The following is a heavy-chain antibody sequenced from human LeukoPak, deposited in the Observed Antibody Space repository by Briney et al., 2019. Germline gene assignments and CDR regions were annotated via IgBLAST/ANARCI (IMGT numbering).Heavy chain of an antibody. V-gene: IGHV4-34*01. CDR3: ARARRTGTTRSFDY. Sequence: SETLSLTCAVYGGCFSGYYWSWIRQPPGKGLEWIGEINHSGSTNYNPSLKSRVTISVDTSKNQFSLKLSSVTAADTAVYYCARARRTGTTRSFDYWGQGTLVTVSS. D-gene: IGHD1-7*01. CDR2: INHSGST. CDR1: GGCFSGYY. J-gene: IGHJ4*02.